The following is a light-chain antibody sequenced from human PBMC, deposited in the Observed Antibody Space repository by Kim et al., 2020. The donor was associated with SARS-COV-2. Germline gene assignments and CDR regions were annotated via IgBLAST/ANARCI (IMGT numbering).Light chain of an antibody. J-gene: IGLJ3*02. V-gene: IGLV1-47*02. CDR3: GTWDDSLSGGV. Sequence: QSVLTQPTSASGTPGQRVTISCSGSSSNIGINYVYWYQQLPGAAPRLLIYSDDQRPSGVPDRFSGSKSGTSASLAISGLRPEDEADYYCGTWDDSLSGGVFGGGTQLTVL. CDR1: SSNIGINY. CDR2: SDD.